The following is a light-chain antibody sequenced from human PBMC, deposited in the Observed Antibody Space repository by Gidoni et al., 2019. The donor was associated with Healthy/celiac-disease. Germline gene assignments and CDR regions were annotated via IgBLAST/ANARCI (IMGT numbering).Light chain of an antibody. J-gene: IGKJ1*01. CDR3: QQRSNWPPWT. CDR2: DAS. CDR1: QSVSSY. Sequence: DIVLTQSPATLSLSPGERATLSCRASQSVSSYLAWYQQKPGQAPRLLIYDASNRATGIPARFSGSGSGTDFTLTISSLEPEDFAVYYCQQRSNWPPWTFGQXTKVEIK. V-gene: IGKV3-11*01.